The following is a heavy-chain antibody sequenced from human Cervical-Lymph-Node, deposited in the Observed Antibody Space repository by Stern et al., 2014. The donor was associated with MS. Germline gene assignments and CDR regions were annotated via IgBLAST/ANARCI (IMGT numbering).Heavy chain of an antibody. V-gene: IGHV3-74*02. D-gene: IGHD2-15*01. CDR3: ARGVMVAATYAYDI. Sequence: EVQLVEYGGGLVQPGGSLRLSCAASGFTFSTYWMHWVRQAPGKGLVWVSRINSDESSTTYADSVKGRFSISRDNDKNTLYLQMNSLRAEDTAVYYCARGVMVAATYAYDIWGQGTMVTISS. CDR1: GFTFSTYW. CDR2: INSDESST. J-gene: IGHJ3*02.